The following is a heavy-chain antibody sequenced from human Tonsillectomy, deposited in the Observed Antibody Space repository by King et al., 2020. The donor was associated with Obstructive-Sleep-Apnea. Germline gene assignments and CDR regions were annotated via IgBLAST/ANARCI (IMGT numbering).Heavy chain of an antibody. D-gene: IGHD5-24*01. CDR1: GGSIISHY. Sequence: VQLQESGPGLVKPSETLSLTCSVSGGSIISHYWNWIRQPPGKGLEWIGYIHHSGSSNYNPSLKSRVTMSVDTSKNQFSLKFSSATAADTAVYYCARWGETATIQLRACDIWGQGTMVTVSS. CDR3: ARWGETATIQLRACDI. V-gene: IGHV4-59*08. CDR2: IHHSGSS. J-gene: IGHJ3*02.